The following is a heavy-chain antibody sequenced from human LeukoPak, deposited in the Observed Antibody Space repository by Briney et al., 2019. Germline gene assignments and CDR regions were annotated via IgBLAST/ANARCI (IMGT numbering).Heavy chain of an antibody. CDR3: ARVSRGDRSPGYFDY. CDR2: ISGSGGST. V-gene: IGHV3-23*01. D-gene: IGHD3-16*01. J-gene: IGHJ4*02. CDR1: GFTFSSYA. Sequence: GGSLRLSCAASGFTFSSYAMSWVRQAPGKGLEWVSAISGSGGSTYYADSVKGRFTITRDNSKSTLYLQMNSLRAEDTAVYYCARVSRGDRSPGYFDYWGQGTLVTVSS.